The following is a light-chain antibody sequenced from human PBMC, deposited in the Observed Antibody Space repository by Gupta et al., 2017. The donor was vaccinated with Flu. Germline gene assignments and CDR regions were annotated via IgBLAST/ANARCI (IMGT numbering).Light chain of an antibody. CDR3: SSYTSSNTWV. Sequence: QSALTQPASVSGSPGQSITISCTGTSSDIGDYKFVSWYQQHPGKVPKLMIYEVTNRPAGVAIRFSVSKSGNTASLTISGRQAEDEGDYYCSSYTSSNTWVFGGGTKLTVL. J-gene: IGLJ3*02. CDR2: EVT. V-gene: IGLV2-14*01. CDR1: SSDIGDYKF.